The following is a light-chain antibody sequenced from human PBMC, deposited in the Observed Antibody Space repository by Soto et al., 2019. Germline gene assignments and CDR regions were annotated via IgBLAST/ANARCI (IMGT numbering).Light chain of an antibody. V-gene: IGKV3-20*01. J-gene: IGKJ1*01. Sequence: VVTQSPATLSVFPGETATLSCRASQSVSSSYLAWYQQKPGQAPRLLIYGASSRATGIPDRFSGSGSGTDFTLTISRLEPEDFAVYYCQQYGSSPSWTFGQGTKV. CDR3: QQYGSSPSWT. CDR1: QSVSSSY. CDR2: GAS.